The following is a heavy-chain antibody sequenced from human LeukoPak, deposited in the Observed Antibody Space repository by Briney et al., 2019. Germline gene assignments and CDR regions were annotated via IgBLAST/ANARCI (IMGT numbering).Heavy chain of an antibody. CDR1: GFTVSSDS. CDR3: ARRAGEYSHPYDY. CDR2: IYSGGNT. Sequence: GGSLRLSCTVSGFTVSSDSWSWVRQAPGKGLEWVSFIYSGGNTHYSDSVKGRFTISRDNSKNTLYLQMNSLRAEDTAIYYCARRAGEYSHPYDYWGQGTLVTVSS. V-gene: IGHV3-53*01. D-gene: IGHD2-15*01. J-gene: IGHJ4*02.